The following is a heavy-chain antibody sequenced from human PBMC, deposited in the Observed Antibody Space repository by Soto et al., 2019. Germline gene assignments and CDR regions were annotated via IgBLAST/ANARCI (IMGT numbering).Heavy chain of an antibody. V-gene: IGHV3-9*01. CDR1: GFTFDDYA. D-gene: IGHD3-10*01. CDR2: ISWSSNTI. CDR3: AKDTNSGGPAPIDY. J-gene: IGHJ4*02. Sequence: PGGSLRLSCAASGFTFDDYAMHWVRQGPGKGLEWVSRISWSSNTIVYADSVKGRFTISRDNAENSLYLQMNSLRAEDTAMYYCAKDTNSGGPAPIDYWGQGTMVTVSS.